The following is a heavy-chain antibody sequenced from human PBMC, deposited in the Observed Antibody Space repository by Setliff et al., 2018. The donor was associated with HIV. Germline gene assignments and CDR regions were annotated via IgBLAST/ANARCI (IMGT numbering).Heavy chain of an antibody. Sequence: LSLTCIVSGGSFGSSSYSWGWIRLPPGKGLEWIGSIDYSGRTYYNPSLKSRVTISVDTSKNQFSLNLSSVTAADTAVYYCARQDSSAWGLFQHWGQGTLVTVSS. J-gene: IGHJ1*01. CDR2: IDYSGRT. D-gene: IGHD6-19*01. CDR1: GGSFGSSSYS. CDR3: ARQDSSAWGLFQH. V-gene: IGHV4-39*01.